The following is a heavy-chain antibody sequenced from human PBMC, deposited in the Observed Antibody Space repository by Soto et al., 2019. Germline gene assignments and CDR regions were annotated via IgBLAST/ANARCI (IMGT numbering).Heavy chain of an antibody. CDR1: GFTFSSYA. CDR2: ISSNGGST. Sequence: GGSLRLSCAASGFTFSSYAMHCVRQAPGKGLEYVSAISSNGGSTYYANSVKGRFTISRDNSKNTLYLQMGSLRAEDMAVYYCARDQAFVDTATTRYYYMDVWGKGTTVTVSS. J-gene: IGHJ6*03. CDR3: ARDQAFVDTATTRYYYMDV. V-gene: IGHV3-64*01. D-gene: IGHD5-18*01.